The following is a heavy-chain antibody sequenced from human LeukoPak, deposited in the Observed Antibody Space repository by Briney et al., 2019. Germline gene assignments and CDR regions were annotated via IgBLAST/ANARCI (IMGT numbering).Heavy chain of an antibody. Sequence: ASVKVSCKASGYTFTSYYMHWVRQAPGQGLEWMGIINPRGGSTSDAQKFQGRVTMTRDTSTSTVYMELSSLRSEDTAVYYCARDFLDIVVVTASGYFDYWGQGTLVTVSS. J-gene: IGHJ4*02. D-gene: IGHD2-21*02. CDR1: GYTFTSYY. V-gene: IGHV1-46*01. CDR3: ARDFLDIVVVTASGYFDY. CDR2: INPRGGST.